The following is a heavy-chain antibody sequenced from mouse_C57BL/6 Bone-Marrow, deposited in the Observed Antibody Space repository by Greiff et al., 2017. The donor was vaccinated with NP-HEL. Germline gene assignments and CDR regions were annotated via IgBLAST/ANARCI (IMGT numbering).Heavy chain of an antibody. Sequence: VQLQQSGPELVKPGASVKISCKASGYTFTDYYMNWVKQSHGKSLEWIGDINPNNGGTSYNQKFKGKATLTVDKSSSTAYMELRSLTSEDSAVYYCAWGGGYYFDYWGQGTTL. CDR1: GYTFTDYY. CDR2: INPNNGGT. J-gene: IGHJ2*01. CDR3: AWGGGYYFDY. V-gene: IGHV1-26*01.